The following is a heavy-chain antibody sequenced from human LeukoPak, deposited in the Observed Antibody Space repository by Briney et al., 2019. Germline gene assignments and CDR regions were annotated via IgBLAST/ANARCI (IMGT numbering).Heavy chain of an antibody. J-gene: IGHJ4*02. CDR3: ARDPRTYATFTFDY. CDR2: IKQDGSEK. V-gene: IGHV3-7*01. D-gene: IGHD5-12*01. Sequence: GGSLRLSCAASGFTFSSYWMSWVRQAPGKGLEWVANIKQDGSEKYYVDSVKGRFTISRDNAKNSLYLQMNSLRAEDTAVYYCARDPRTYATFTFDYWGQGTLVIVSS. CDR1: GFTFSSYW.